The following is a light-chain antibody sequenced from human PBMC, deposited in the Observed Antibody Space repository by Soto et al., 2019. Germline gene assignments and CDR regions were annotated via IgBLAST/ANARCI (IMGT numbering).Light chain of an antibody. Sequence: EIVTTQSPATLSVSPGERATPSCRASQSVSSNLAWYQQKPGQAPRLLIYGASTRATGIPARFSGSGSGTEFTLTISSLQSEDFAVYYCQQYYRWPITFGQGTRLEIK. CDR2: GAS. J-gene: IGKJ5*01. CDR3: QQYYRWPIT. V-gene: IGKV3-15*01. CDR1: QSVSSN.